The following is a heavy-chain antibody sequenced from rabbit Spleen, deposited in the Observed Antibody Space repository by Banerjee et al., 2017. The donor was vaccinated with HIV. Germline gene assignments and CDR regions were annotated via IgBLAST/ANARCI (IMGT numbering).Heavy chain of an antibody. Sequence: QSLEESGGDLVKPGASLTLTCTASGFTLRNYWMCWVRQAPGKGLEWIACIYSGSGGSTYYASWAKGRFTISRENAQNTVLLQMTSLTAADTATYFCARDGAGGSYFALWGQGTLVTVS. V-gene: IGHV1S40*01. CDR2: IYSGSGGST. CDR3: ARDGAGGSYFAL. D-gene: IGHD8-1*01. CDR1: GFTLRNYW. J-gene: IGHJ3*01.